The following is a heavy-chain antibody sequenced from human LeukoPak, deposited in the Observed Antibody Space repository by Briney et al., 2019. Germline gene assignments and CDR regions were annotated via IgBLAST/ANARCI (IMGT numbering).Heavy chain of an antibody. D-gene: IGHD1-14*01. CDR3: ARHRQHAVSTQTYYYYYMDV. J-gene: IGHJ6*03. Sequence: PSETLSLTCTVSGGSISSSSYYWGWIRQPPGKGLEWIGSIYYSGSTYYNPSLKSRVTISVDTSKNQFSLKLSSVTAADTAVYYCARHRQHAVSTQTYYYYYMDVWGKGTTVTISS. V-gene: IGHV4-39*07. CDR1: GGSISSSSYY. CDR2: IYYSGST.